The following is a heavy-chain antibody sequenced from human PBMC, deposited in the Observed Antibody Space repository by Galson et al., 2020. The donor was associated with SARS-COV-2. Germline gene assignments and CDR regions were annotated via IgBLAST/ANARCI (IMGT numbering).Heavy chain of an antibody. CDR1: GFSLTTSGMR. D-gene: IGHD7-27*01. CDR2: IDWDDDK. J-gene: IGHJ3*02. V-gene: IGHV2-70*04. Sequence: SGPTLVKPTQTLTLTCTFSGFSLTTSGMRVSWIRQPPGKALEWLARIDWDDDKFYSTSLRTRLTISKDTSKNQVVLTMTNMDPVDTATYYCTRGGHGEGYDIWGQGTLVTVSS. CDR3: TRGGHGEGYDI.